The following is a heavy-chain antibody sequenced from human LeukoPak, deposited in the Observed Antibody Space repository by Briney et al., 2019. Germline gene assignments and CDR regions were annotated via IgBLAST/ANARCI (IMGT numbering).Heavy chain of an antibody. CDR1: GFTFSDYY. Sequence: PGGSLRLSCAASGFTFSDYYMSWIRQAPGKGLEWVSYISSSGSTIYYADSVKGRFTISRDNAKNSLFLQMNSLRAEDTAVYYCARERSVREYYYDSSGYSPLDYWGQGTLVTVSS. CDR2: ISSSGSTI. V-gene: IGHV3-11*01. J-gene: IGHJ4*02. CDR3: ARERSVREYYYDSSGYSPLDY. D-gene: IGHD3-22*01.